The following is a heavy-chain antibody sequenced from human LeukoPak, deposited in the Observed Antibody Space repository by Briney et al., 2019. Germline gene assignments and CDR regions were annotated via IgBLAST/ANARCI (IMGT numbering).Heavy chain of an antibody. CDR1: GYTFTNYG. CDR3: AREVDDYHSRDYSIDAFDI. Sequence: ASVKVSCKASGYTFTNYGISWVRQAPGQGLEWMGRISGYNGNTNYAQKLQGRVTMTTDTSTSTAYMELRSLRSDDTAVYYCAREVDDYHSRDYSIDAFDIWGQGTMVTVSS. CDR2: ISGYNGNT. V-gene: IGHV1-18*01. D-gene: IGHD3-22*01. J-gene: IGHJ3*02.